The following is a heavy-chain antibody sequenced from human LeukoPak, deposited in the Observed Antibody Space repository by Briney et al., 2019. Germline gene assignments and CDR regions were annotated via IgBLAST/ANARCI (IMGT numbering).Heavy chain of an antibody. J-gene: IGHJ3*02. CDR2: IYTSGST. Sequence: KPSETLSLTCTVSGGSISSGSYYWSWIRQPAGKGLEWIGRIYTSGSTNYNPSLKSRVTISVDTSKNQFSLKLSSVTAADTAVYYCAREGTPDDFDIWGQGTMVTVSS. CDR1: GGSISSGSYY. V-gene: IGHV4-61*02. CDR3: AREGTPDDFDI.